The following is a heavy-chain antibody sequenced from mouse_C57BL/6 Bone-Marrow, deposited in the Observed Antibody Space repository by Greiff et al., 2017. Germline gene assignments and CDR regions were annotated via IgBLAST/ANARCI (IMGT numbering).Heavy chain of an antibody. CDR2: IDPENGDT. Sequence: VQLQQSGAELVRPGASVKMSCTASGFNFKDDYMHWVKQRPEQGLEWIGWIDPENGDTEYTSKFQGKATITADTSSNTAYLQLSSLTSEDSAVYYCKTRLQDYYAMDYWGQGTSVTVSS. V-gene: IGHV14-4*01. CDR1: GFNFKDDY. D-gene: IGHD2-2*01. CDR3: KTRLQDYYAMDY. J-gene: IGHJ4*01.